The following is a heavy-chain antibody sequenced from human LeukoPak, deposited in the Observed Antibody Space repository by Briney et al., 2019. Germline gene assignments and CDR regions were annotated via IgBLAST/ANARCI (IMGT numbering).Heavy chain of an antibody. CDR1: GFTFSSYA. CDR3: ASTVTTSFGWFDP. V-gene: IGHV3-30*01. Sequence: PGRSLRLSCAASGFTFSSYAMHWVRQAPGKGLERVAVISYDGSNKYYADSVKGRFTISRDNSKNTLYLQMNSLRAEDTAVYYCASTVTTSFGWFDPWGQGTLVTVSS. CDR2: ISYDGSNK. D-gene: IGHD4-11*01. J-gene: IGHJ5*02.